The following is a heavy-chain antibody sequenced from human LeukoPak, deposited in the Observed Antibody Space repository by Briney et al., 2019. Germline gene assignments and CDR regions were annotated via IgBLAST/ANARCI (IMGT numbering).Heavy chain of an antibody. V-gene: IGHV3-23*01. CDR3: ARYCITSSCSSYSYYGMDV. D-gene: IGHD1-14*01. J-gene: IGHJ6*02. CDR1: GFTFSSYA. CDR2: ISDTT. Sequence: GGSLRLSCAASGFTFSSYAMTWVRQAPGKGLEWVSAISDTTYYADSVKGRFTISRDNSKNTLFLQMNSLRAGDTAEYYCARYCITSSCSSYSYYGMDVWGQGTTATVSS.